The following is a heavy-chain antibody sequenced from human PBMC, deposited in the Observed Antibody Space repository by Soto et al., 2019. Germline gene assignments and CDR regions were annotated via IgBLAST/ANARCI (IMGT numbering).Heavy chain of an antibody. CDR2: IYYNGST. D-gene: IGHD3-3*01. Sequence: SETLSLTCTVSGGSISSSSYYWGWIRQPPGMGLEWIGYIYYNGSTDYNPSLKSRVTISVDTSKNQFSLKLSSVTAADTAVYYCARTYYDFWSGYWRWFDPWGQGTLVTVSS. J-gene: IGHJ5*02. CDR3: ARTYYDFWSGYWRWFDP. CDR1: GGSISSSSYY. V-gene: IGHV4-61*05.